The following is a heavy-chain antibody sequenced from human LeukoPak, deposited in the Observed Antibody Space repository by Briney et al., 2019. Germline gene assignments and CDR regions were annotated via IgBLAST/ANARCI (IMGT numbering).Heavy chain of an antibody. D-gene: IGHD2-8*01. J-gene: IGHJ4*02. CDR1: GFTLSSNW. Sequence: GGSLRLSCAVSGFTLSSNWMHWVRQVPGKGLEWVSRIDDVGSGTSYADSVKGRFAISRDNAKNTLYLQMNSLRAEDTAVYYCARARNGVCPDYWGQGTLVTVSS. V-gene: IGHV3-74*01. CDR3: ARARNGVCPDY. CDR2: IDDVGSGT.